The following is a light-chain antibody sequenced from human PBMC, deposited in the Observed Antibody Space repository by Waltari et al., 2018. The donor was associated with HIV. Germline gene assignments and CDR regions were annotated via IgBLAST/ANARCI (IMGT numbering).Light chain of an antibody. V-gene: IGKV1-16*01. CDR3: HQYNNFPLT. CDR2: TAS. CDR1: QNVANW. J-gene: IGKJ4*01. Sequence: DIEMTQSPTSLSAFVGERVAITCRPSQNVANWLSWFQQTPGKAPNTLIYTASSLQRVVPSRFSGSGSGTNFTRTINNLQPEDSGIYYCHQYNNFPLTFGGGTKVEIK.